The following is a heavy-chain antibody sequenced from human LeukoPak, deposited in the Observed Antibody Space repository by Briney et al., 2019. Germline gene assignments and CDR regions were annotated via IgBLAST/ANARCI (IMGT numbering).Heavy chain of an antibody. D-gene: IGHD4-11*01. J-gene: IGHJ4*02. V-gene: IGHV1-8*02. CDR1: GYPFSSYD. CDR2: MNPTSGNT. CDR3: ARTLELTTKVIDY. Sequence: ASVKVSCKASGYPFSSYDLNWLRQATGQGLEWMGWMNPTSGNTGFAQKFQGRVTMTRDTSITTAYMELSSLTSDDTAVYYCARTLELTTKVIDYWSQGTLVTVSP.